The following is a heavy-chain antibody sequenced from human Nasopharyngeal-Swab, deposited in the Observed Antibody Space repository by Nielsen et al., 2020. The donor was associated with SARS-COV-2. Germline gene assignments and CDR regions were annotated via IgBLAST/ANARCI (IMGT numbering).Heavy chain of an antibody. V-gene: IGHV3-21*01. CDR2: ISSSSSYI. CDR3: ARDSAEDIVATPTYYYGMDV. D-gene: IGHD5-12*01. Sequence: EGSLRLSCAASGFTFSSYSMNWVRQAPGKGLEWVSSISSSSSYIYYADSVKGRFTISRDNAKNSLYLQMNSLRAEDTAVYYCARDSAEDIVATPTYYYGMDVWGQGTTVTVSS. J-gene: IGHJ6*02. CDR1: GFTFSSYS.